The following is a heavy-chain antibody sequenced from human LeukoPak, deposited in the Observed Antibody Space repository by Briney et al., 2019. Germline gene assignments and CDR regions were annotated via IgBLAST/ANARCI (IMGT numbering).Heavy chain of an antibody. CDR1: GDSITRPNYY. CDR3: ARRDRYSSGQFDH. Sequence: SETLSLTCSVSGDSITRPNYYWGWIRQSPGKGLEWIGSIHYTGDTYYNPSLKNRFTVSIDTSQNHFSLKVNSVTATDTAVYYCARRDRYSSGQFDHWGQGTLVTVSS. V-gene: IGHV4-39*02. D-gene: IGHD5-18*01. J-gene: IGHJ4*02. CDR2: IHYTGDT.